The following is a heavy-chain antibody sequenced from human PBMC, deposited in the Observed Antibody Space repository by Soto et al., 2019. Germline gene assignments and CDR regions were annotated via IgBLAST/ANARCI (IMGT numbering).Heavy chain of an antibody. CDR3: ASIRANTYYDGMEV. J-gene: IGHJ6*02. CDR2: VIPIFGTA. D-gene: IGHD3-10*01. Sequence: QVQLVQSGAEVKKPGSSVKVSCKASGGTFSSYAISWVRQAPGQGLEWMGGVIPIFGTADYAQKFQGRVTITADESTSTAYMELSSLRSEDTAVYYCASIRANTYYDGMEVWGQGTRVTVSS. V-gene: IGHV1-69*12. CDR1: GGTFSSYA.